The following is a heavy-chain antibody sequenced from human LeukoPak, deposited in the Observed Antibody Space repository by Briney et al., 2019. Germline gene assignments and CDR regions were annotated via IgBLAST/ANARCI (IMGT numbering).Heavy chain of an antibody. V-gene: IGHV3-23*01. CDR3: ERCMVLSQVLCNWFDP. CDR2: IRIGGGGT. J-gene: IGHJ5*02. CDR1: GFALSTYA. Sequence: PGGSLRLSCAASGFALSTYAMTWVRQAPAKGLEWVSSIRIGGGGTYYADSVKGRFTISRDNSENTLHLQMNNLRVEDTARYFSERCMVLSQVLCNWFDPWGQGTLVTVSS. D-gene: IGHD6-13*01.